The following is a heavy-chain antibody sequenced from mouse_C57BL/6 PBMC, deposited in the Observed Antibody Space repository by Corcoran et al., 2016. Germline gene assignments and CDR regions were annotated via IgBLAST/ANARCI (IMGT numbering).Heavy chain of an antibody. CDR2: IFPGSGST. D-gene: IGHD2-4*01. CDR1: GYTFTDYY. V-gene: IGHV1-75*01. CDR3: ATKMGGLRAWFAY. J-gene: IGHJ3*01. Sequence: QVQLQQSGPELVKPGASVKISCKASGYTFTDYYINWVKQRPGQGLEWIGWIFPGSGSTYYNEKFKGKATLTVDKSSSTAYMLLSSLTSEDSAVYFCATKMGGLRAWFAYWGQGTLVTVSA.